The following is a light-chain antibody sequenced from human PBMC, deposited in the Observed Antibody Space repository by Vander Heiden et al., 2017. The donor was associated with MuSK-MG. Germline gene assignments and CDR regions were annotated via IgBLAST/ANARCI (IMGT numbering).Light chain of an antibody. CDR1: PSLLLSNGDNY. Sequence: DIVIPQSQPSLSVTPGEPASFSCRSRPSLLLSNGDNYLHWYLQKPGQAPHLLLYRGSNRAAGVPDRFSGSGSGTYFTLNISRVESEDVGVYYCMQSLQNPLTFGGGTNVE. CDR3: MQSLQNPLT. J-gene: IGKJ4*01. V-gene: IGKV2-28*01. CDR2: RGS.